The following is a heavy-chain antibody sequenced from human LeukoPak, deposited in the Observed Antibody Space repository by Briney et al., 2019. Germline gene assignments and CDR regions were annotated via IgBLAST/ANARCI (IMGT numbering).Heavy chain of an antibody. Sequence: PGGPLRLSCAASGLTFRSYWMSWVRQTPGKGLEWLANIQPGGDIKNYVDSVKGRFTISRDNAANSLYLQMNSLRAEDTAVYYCASSFPYRSGDICALGGQGTLVTVSS. CDR2: IQPGGDIK. CDR1: GLTFRSYW. CDR3: ASSFPYRSGDICAL. V-gene: IGHV3-7*01. D-gene: IGHD2-15*01. J-gene: IGHJ4*02.